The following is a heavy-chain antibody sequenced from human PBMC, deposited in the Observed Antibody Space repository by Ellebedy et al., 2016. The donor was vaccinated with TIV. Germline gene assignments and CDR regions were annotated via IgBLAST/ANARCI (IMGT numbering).Heavy chain of an antibody. Sequence: ASVKVSXXASGYTFTSYGISWVRQAPGQGLEWMGWISAYNGNTNYAQKLQGRVTMTTDTSTSTAYMELRSLRSDDTAVYYCARDFFKSENYYDSSGYSSFDYWGQGTLVTVSS. D-gene: IGHD3-22*01. CDR1: GYTFTSYG. CDR2: ISAYNGNT. V-gene: IGHV1-18*01. J-gene: IGHJ4*02. CDR3: ARDFFKSENYYDSSGYSSFDY.